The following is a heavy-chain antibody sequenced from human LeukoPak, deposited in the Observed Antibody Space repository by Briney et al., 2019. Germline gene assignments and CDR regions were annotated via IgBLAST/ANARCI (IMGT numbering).Heavy chain of an antibody. J-gene: IGHJ6*03. CDR1: GFIFSSYA. CDR2: LSYDGNNK. CDR3: ARDKDYVRYYYMDV. V-gene: IGHV3-30*04. Sequence: RRSLRLSCAASGFIFSSYAMHWVRQAPGKGLEWVAILSYDGNNKYYADSVKGRFTISRDNSKNALYLQMNSLRAEDTAVYYCARDKDYVRYYYMDVWGKGTTVTVSS. D-gene: IGHD3-16*01.